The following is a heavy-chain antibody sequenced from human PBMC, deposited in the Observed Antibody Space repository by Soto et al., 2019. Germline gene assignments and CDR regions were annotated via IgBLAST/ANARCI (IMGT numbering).Heavy chain of an antibody. CDR3: ARHTYSGVVVVAATDY. CDR1: GYSFTSYW. Sequence: EVQLVQSGAEVKKPGESLRISCKGSGYSFTSYWISWVRQMPGKGLEWMGRIDPSDSYTNYSPSFQGHVTISADKSISTAYLQWSSLKASDTAMYYCARHTYSGVVVVAATDYWGQGTLVTVSS. V-gene: IGHV5-10-1*03. CDR2: IDPSDSYT. J-gene: IGHJ4*02. D-gene: IGHD2-15*01.